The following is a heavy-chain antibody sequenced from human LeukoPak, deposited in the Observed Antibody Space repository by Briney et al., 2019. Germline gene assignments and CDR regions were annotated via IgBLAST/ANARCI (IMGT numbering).Heavy chain of an antibody. CDR2: MNPNSDNT. J-gene: IGHJ4*02. V-gene: IGHV1-8*01. CDR3: ARVNCSSTSCRSKFLDY. Sequence: ASVKVSCKASGYTFTNYDINWVRQATGQGLEWMGWMNPNSDNTGYAQKFQDRVTITRNTSISTAYMELSSLRSEDTAFYYCARVNCSSTSCRSKFLDYWGQGTLVTVSS. D-gene: IGHD2-2*01. CDR1: GYTFTNYD.